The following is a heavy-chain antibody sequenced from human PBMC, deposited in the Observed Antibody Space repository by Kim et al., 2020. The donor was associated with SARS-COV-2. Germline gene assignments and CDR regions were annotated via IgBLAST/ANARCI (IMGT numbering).Heavy chain of an antibody. J-gene: IGHJ5*02. D-gene: IGHD6-19*01. V-gene: IGHV3-49*02. CDR3: TRDGSGWYRSKGNWFDP. Sequence: VKGRFTISRDDSKSIAYLQMNSLKTEDTAVYYCTRDGSGWYRSKGNWFDPWGQGTLVTVSS.